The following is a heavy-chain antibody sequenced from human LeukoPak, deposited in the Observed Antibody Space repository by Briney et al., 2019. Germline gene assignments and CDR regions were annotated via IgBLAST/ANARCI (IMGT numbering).Heavy chain of an antibody. V-gene: IGHV3-9*01. J-gene: IGHJ6*03. D-gene: IGHD2-8*01. CDR1: GFTFDDYA. Sequence: GGSLRLSCAASGFTFDDYAMHWVRQAPGKGLEWVSDISWNSGSIGYADSVKGRFTISRDNAKNSLYVQMNSLRAEDTALYYCAKHSKKGNGNYYYYYMDDWGKGTTVTVSS. CDR2: ISWNSGSI. CDR3: AKHSKKGNGNYYYYYMDD.